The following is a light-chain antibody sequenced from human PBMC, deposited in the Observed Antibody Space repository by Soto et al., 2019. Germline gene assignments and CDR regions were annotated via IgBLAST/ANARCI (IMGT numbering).Light chain of an antibody. Sequence: DIQMTQSPSTLSASVGDRVTITCRASQSISNWLAWYQQRPGEAPKLLMYDASTLENWVPSRFSGSGSGTEFTRTISGLRPDDFATYYCQQYNTYSYTFGQGTKLEIK. CDR1: QSISNW. J-gene: IGKJ2*01. V-gene: IGKV1-5*01. CDR3: QQYNTYSYT. CDR2: DAS.